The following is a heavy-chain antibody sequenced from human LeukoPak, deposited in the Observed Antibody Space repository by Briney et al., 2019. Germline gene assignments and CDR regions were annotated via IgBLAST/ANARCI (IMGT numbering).Heavy chain of an antibody. CDR3: ARGRARIQLWFWFVY. Sequence: KPSETLSLTCTVSGDSISSGGYYWGWIRQPPGKGLEWIGSFYYSGRTYYDPSLKSRVTISVDTSKNQFSLNMTSVTAADTAVYYCARGRARIQLWFWFVYWGQGTLVTVSS. V-gene: IGHV4-39*07. J-gene: IGHJ4*02. CDR2: FYYSGRT. D-gene: IGHD5-18*01. CDR1: GDSISSGGYY.